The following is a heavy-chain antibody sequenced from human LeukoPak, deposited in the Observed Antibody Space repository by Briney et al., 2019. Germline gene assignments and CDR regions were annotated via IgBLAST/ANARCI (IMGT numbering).Heavy chain of an antibody. CDR1: GFTFSSYA. Sequence: GGSLRLSCAASGFTFSSYAMHWVRQAPGKGLESVSGIYSNGGGAYYADSVKGRFTISRDNSRSTLYLQMGSLRAEDMAIYYCARGDPPDYYDSSGYLYYWDQGTLVTVSS. V-gene: IGHV3-64*02. CDR3: ARGDPPDYYDSSGYLYY. CDR2: IYSNGGGA. D-gene: IGHD3-22*01. J-gene: IGHJ4*02.